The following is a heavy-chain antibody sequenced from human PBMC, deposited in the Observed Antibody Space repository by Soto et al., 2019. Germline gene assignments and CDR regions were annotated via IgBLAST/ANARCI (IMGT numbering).Heavy chain of an antibody. Sequence: ASVQVSCKASGYIFTSYGISWVRQAPGQGLEWMGWISSYNGNTKYAQEVQGRVTMTTDTSTSTTYMELRSLRSDDTAVYYCARGPRYCSITHCFSGVTGFDPWG. CDR1: GYIFTSYG. CDR3: ARGPRYCSITHCFSGVTGFDP. CDR2: ISSYNGNT. D-gene: IGHD2-2*01. V-gene: IGHV1-18*04. J-gene: IGHJ5*02.